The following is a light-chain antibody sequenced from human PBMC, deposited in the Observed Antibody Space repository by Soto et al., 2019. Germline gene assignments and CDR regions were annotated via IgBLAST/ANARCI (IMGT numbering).Light chain of an antibody. CDR2: GAS. CDR1: QDLRTY. J-gene: IGKJ4*01. V-gene: IGKV1-9*01. Sequence: DIQLTQSPSFLSASVGDRVTITCRASQDLRTYLAWYQQKPGKAPNVLISGASSLQSGVPSRFSCSGSRTGFTLTFSNLHPEDFATYYGQQLYSCPLTFGGGTKVEI. CDR3: QQLYSCPLT.